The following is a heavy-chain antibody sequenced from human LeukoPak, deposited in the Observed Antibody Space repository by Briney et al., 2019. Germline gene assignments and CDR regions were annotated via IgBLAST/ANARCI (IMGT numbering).Heavy chain of an antibody. CDR1: GFTFSDYW. CDR3: ARDGTAPGLYFDL. V-gene: IGHV3-7*01. D-gene: IGHD6-13*01. CDR2: IKQDGSDK. J-gene: IGHJ4*01. Sequence: GGSLSLSCEVSGFTFSDYWMNWVRQAPGKGLEWVASIKQDGSDKSYVDSVKGRFTISRDNAKNSLYLQLSSLRVEDTAVYYCARDGTAPGLYFDLWGQGTLVTVSS.